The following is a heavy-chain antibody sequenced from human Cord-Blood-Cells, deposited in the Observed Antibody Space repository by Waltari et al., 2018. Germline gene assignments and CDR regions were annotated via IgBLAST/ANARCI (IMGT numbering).Heavy chain of an antibody. V-gene: IGHV4-34*01. CDR2: INHSGST. Sequence: LQQWGAGLLKPSETLSLTCAVYGGSFSGYYWSWIRQPPGKGLEWIGEINHSGSTNYNPSLKSRVTISADTSKNQFSLKLSSVTAADTAVYYCARVASAALAHYFDYWGQGTLVTVSS. J-gene: IGHJ4*02. CDR3: ARVASAALAHYFDY. CDR1: GGSFSGYY. D-gene: IGHD6-25*01.